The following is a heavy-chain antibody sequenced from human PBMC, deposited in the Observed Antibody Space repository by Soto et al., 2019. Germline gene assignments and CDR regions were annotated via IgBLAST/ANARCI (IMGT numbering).Heavy chain of an antibody. D-gene: IGHD2-15*01. J-gene: IGHJ4*02. CDR3: AKEMGKYCSGGSCYPDY. CDR2: ISGSGGST. V-gene: IGHV3-23*01. CDR1: GFTFSSYA. Sequence: EVQLLESGGGLVQPGGSLRLSCAASGFTFSSYAMSWVRQAPGKGLEWVSAISGSGGSTYYADSVKGRFTISRDNSKNTLSLQMNSLRAEDTAVYYCAKEMGKYCSGGSCYPDYWGQGTLVTVSS.